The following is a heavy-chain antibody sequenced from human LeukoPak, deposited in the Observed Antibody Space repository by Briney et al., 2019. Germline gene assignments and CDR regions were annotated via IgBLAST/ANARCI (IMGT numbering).Heavy chain of an antibody. V-gene: IGHV3-30-3*01. CDR3: TRTGSGIHYNWFDP. D-gene: IGHD3-10*01. Sequence: GGSLRLSCAASGFIFSSYSLHWVRQAPGKGLEWLAFISYDGSKKYYTDSVKGRFTISRDNSKNTLHLQMNSLRADDTAVYYCTRTGSGIHYNWFDPWGQGTLVTVSS. CDR1: GFIFSSYS. CDR2: ISYDGSKK. J-gene: IGHJ5*02.